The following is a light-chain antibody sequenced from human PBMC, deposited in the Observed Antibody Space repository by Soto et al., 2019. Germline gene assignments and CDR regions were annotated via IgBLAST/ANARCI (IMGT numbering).Light chain of an antibody. CDR2: GAS. CDR1: QSVSSN. V-gene: IGKV3-15*01. Sequence: EIVMTQSPATLSVSPGERATLSCRASQSVSSNFAWYQQKPGQAPRLLLYGASTRATGIPARFSGSGSGTEFTLTISSLQSEDFAVYYCQQYNNWPGTFGGGTKVEIK. CDR3: QQYNNWPGT. J-gene: IGKJ4*01.